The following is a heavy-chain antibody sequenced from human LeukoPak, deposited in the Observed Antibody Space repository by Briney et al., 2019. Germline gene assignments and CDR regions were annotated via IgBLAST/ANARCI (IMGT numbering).Heavy chain of an antibody. Sequence: SETLSLTCAVYGGSFSGYYWSWIRQPPGKGLEWIGEINHSGSTNYNPSLKSRVTISVDTSKNQFSLKLSSVTAADTAVYYCARGGEWELADFDYWGQGTLVAVSS. CDR2: INHSGST. V-gene: IGHV4-34*01. CDR3: ARGGEWELADFDY. D-gene: IGHD1-26*01. J-gene: IGHJ4*02. CDR1: GGSFSGYY.